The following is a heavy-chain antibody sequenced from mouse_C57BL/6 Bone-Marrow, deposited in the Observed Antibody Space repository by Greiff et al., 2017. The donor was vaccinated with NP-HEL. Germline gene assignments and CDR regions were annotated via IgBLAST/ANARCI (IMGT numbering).Heavy chain of an antibody. V-gene: IGHV7-3*01. Sequence: EVKVVESGGGLVQPGGSLSLSCAASGFTFTDYYMSWVRQPPGKALEWLGFIRNKANGYTTEYSASVKGRFTISRDNSQSILYLQMNALRAEDSATYYCARTANWDSWFAYWGQGTLVTVSA. CDR2: IRNKANGYTT. D-gene: IGHD4-1*01. J-gene: IGHJ3*01. CDR1: GFTFTDYY. CDR3: ARTANWDSWFAY.